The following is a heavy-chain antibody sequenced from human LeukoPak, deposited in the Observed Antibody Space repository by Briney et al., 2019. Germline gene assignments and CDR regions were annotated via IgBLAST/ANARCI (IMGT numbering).Heavy chain of an antibody. CDR2: TYYRSKWNF. CDR1: GDSVSGNSVA. J-gene: IGHJ4*02. Sequence: SQTLSLTCAISGDSVSGNSVAWNWIRQSPSRGLEWLGRTYYRSKWNFESTLSVKSRITINPDTSKNQFSLQLASVTPEDTAVYYCARWRAGALDYWGQGTLVTVSS. CDR3: ARWRAGALDY. V-gene: IGHV6-1*01. D-gene: IGHD6-19*01.